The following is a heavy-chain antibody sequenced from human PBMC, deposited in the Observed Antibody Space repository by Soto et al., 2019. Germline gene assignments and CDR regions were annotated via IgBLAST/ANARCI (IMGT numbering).Heavy chain of an antibody. V-gene: IGHV4-39*01. CDR1: GGSISSSNYY. J-gene: IGHJ5*02. D-gene: IGHD3-3*01. Sequence: SETLSLTCTVSGGSISSSNYYWGWIRQPPGKGPEWIGSIYYSGHTYNNPSLQSRVTMSIDTSENQFFLKVTSVTAADTAVYYCARRYFDFWTVYGFQNGFDPWGQGTLVTSPQ. CDR3: ARRYFDFWTVYGFQNGFDP. CDR2: IYYSGHT.